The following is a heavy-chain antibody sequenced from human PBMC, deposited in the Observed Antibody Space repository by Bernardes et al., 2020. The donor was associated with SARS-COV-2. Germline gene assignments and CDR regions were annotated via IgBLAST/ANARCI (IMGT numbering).Heavy chain of an antibody. Sequence: SETLSLTCTVSGGSISSSSYYWGWIRQPPGKGLEWIGSIYYSGSTYYNPSLKSRVTISVDTSKNQFSLKLSSVTAADTAVYYCARHSPYSSSWFAVDPWGQGTLVTVSS. J-gene: IGHJ5*02. V-gene: IGHV4-39*01. CDR2: IYYSGST. CDR3: ARHSPYSSSWFAVDP. CDR1: GGSISSSSYY. D-gene: IGHD6-13*01.